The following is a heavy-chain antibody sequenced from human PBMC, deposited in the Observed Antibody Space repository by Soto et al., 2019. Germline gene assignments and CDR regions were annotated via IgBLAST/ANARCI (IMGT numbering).Heavy chain of an antibody. V-gene: IGHV1-3*01. CDR2: INAGNGNT. CDR1: GYTFTSYA. Sequence: QVQLVQSGAEVKKPGASVKVSCKASGYTFTSYAMHWVRQAPGQRLEWMGWINAGNGNTKYSQKFQGRVTXTXXXXXXXXXXXXXXXXXXXXXXXXXXXXXXXYYYFDYWGQGTLVTVSS. CDR3: XXXXXXYYYFDY. J-gene: IGHJ4*02.